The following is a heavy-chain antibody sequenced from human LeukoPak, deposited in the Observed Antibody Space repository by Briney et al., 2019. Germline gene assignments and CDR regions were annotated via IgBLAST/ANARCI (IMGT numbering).Heavy chain of an antibody. CDR2: IKQDGSEK. CDR1: GFTFSSYW. CDR3: ARGLPDPIAVAGPMDY. D-gene: IGHD6-19*01. J-gene: IGHJ4*02. V-gene: IGHV3-7*01. Sequence: GGSLRLSCAASGFTFSSYWMSWVRQAPGKGLEWVANIKQDGSEKYYVDSVKGRFTISRDNAKNSLYLQMNSLRAEDTAVYYCARGLPDPIAVAGPMDYWGQGTLVTVSS.